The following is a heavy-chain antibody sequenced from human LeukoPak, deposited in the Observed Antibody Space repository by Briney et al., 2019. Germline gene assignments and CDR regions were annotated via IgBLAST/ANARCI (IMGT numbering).Heavy chain of an antibody. CDR2: INPNSGGT. Sequence: ASVKVSCKASGYTFTGYYMHWVRQAPGQGLEWMGWINPNSGGTNYAQKFQGRVTMTRNTSISTAYMELSSLRSEDTAVYYCKTGDLGKNSGMDVWGQGTTVTVSS. J-gene: IGHJ6*02. D-gene: IGHD7-27*01. CDR3: KTGDLGKNSGMDV. CDR1: GYTFTGYY. V-gene: IGHV1-2*02.